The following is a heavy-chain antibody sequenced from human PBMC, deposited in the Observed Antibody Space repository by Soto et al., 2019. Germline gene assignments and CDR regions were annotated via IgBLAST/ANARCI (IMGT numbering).Heavy chain of an antibody. Sequence: QVQLVQSGTEVKKPGSSVKVSCKTSGGSLSTNPISWVRQAPGQGLEWMGGTGSGTGPGNHAQKFQGRLTETADKSTGTVYMELTNLSSGDTALYYCARRDSGGFFRFFYFWGQGTLFTVSS. CDR3: ARRDSGGFFRFFYF. CDR1: GGSLSTNP. CDR2: TGSGTGPG. V-gene: IGHV1-69*06. D-gene: IGHD2-15*01. J-gene: IGHJ4*02.